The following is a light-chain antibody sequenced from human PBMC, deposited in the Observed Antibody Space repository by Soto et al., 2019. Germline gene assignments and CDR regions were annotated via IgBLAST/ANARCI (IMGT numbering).Light chain of an antibody. Sequence: QPVLTQPPSASGTPGQRVTISCSGSSSNIGSNTVNWYQQLPGTAPKLLIYSNNQRPSGVPDRFSGSKSGTSVSLAISGLQSEDEADYYCAAWDDSLNGPVFGGGTKLTVL. V-gene: IGLV1-44*01. CDR1: SSNIGSNT. CDR3: AAWDDSLNGPV. J-gene: IGLJ3*02. CDR2: SNN.